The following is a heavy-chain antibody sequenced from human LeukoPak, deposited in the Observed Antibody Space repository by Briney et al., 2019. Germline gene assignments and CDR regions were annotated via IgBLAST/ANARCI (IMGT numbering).Heavy chain of an antibody. CDR1: GYSFTSYW. V-gene: IGHV5-51*01. CDR2: IYPGDSDT. CDR3: ARRAQWFGELFSYYGMDV. D-gene: IGHD3-10*01. J-gene: IGHJ6*02. Sequence: GESLKISCKGSGYSFTSYWIDWVRQMPGKGLEWMGIIYPGDSDTRYSPSFQGQVTISADKSISTAYLQWSSLKASDTAMYYCARRAQWFGELFSYYGMDVWGQGTTVTVSS.